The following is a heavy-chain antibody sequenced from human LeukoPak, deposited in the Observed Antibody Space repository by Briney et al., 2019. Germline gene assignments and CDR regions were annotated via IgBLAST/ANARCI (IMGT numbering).Heavy chain of an antibody. Sequence: SVTVSCKASGGTFSIYAISWVRQAPGQGLEWMGGIIPIFGTANYAQKFQGRVTITADKSTSTAYMELSSLRSEDTAVYFCARENCSSTSCWFDPWGQGTLVTVSS. J-gene: IGHJ5*02. V-gene: IGHV1-69*06. CDR3: ARENCSSTSCWFDP. D-gene: IGHD2-2*01. CDR2: IIPIFGTA. CDR1: GGTFSIYA.